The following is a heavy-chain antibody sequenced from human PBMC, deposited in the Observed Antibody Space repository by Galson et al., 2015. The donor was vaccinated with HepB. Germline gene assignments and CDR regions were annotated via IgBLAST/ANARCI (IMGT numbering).Heavy chain of an antibody. V-gene: IGHV3-74*01. CDR1: GFTFSNYW. Sequence: SLRLSCAVSGFTFSNYWMLWVRQAPGKGLVWVSRINSDGSSSNYADSVRGRFTISRDNAKNTLYLQMNSLRVEDTAVYFCARIILGAYPSADYWGQGTLVTVSS. CDR3: ARIILGAYPSADY. D-gene: IGHD1-26*01. CDR2: INSDGSSS. J-gene: IGHJ4*02.